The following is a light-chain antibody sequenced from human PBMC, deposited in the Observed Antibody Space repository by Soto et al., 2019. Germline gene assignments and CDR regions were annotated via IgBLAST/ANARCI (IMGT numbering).Light chain of an antibody. J-gene: IGLJ2*01. CDR1: SGHSNYV. CDR3: QTWDTGIRV. V-gene: IGLV4-69*01. CDR2: LNSDGSH. Sequence: QPVLTQSPSASASLGASVKLTCTLSSGHSNYVIAWHQQQPEKGPRYLMKLNSDGSHSKGDGIPDRFSGSSSGAERYLTISSHQSEDEADYYCQTWDTGIRVFGGGTQLTVL.